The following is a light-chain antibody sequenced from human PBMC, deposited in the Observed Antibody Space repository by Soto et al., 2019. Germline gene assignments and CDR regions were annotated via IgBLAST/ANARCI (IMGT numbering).Light chain of an antibody. CDR3: CSYAGSHYV. CDR1: SIDVGGYNY. Sequence: LTQPRSVSGSPGQSVTISCTGTSIDVGGYNYVSWYQQHPGKAPKLVIYGVTKRPSGVPDRFSGSKSGNTASLTISGLQADDEADYYCCSYAGSHYVFGTGTKVTVL. V-gene: IGLV2-11*01. CDR2: GVT. J-gene: IGLJ1*01.